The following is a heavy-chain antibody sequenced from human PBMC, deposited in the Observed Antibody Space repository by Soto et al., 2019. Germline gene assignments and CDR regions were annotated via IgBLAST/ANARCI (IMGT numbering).Heavy chain of an antibody. CDR2: IIPIFGTA. CDR1: GGTFSSYA. CDR3: ARGSGGYYYDSSGYPDFDMDV. J-gene: IGHJ6*02. V-gene: IGHV1-69*13. Sequence: ASVKVSCKASGGTFSSYAISWVRQAPGQGLEWMGGIIPIFGTANYAQKFQGRVTITADESTSTAYMELSSLRSEDTAVYYCARGSGGYYYDSSGYPDFDMDVWGQGTTVTVSS. D-gene: IGHD3-22*01.